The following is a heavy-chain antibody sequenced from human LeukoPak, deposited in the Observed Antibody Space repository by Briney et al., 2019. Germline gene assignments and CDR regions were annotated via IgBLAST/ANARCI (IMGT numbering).Heavy chain of an antibody. D-gene: IGHD7-27*01. CDR2: INHSGST. CDR1: GGSFSGYY. J-gene: IGHJ3*02. Sequence: SETLSLTCAVYGGSFSGYYWSWIRQPPGKGLKWIGEINHSGSTNYNPSLKSRVTISLDTSENQFFLKLSSVTAADTAVYYCARGELGTSAFDIWGQGTMVTVSS. V-gene: IGHV4-34*01. CDR3: ARGELGTSAFDI.